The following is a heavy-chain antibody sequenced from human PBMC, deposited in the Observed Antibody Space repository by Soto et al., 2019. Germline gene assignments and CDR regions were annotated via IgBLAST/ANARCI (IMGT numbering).Heavy chain of an antibody. CDR1: GFTFSSHG. J-gene: IGHJ4*02. CDR2: IWHDGSNK. Sequence: QVQLVESGGGVVQPGRSLRVSCVASGFTFSSHGMHWVRQAPGKGLEWVAIIWHDGSNKYYADSVKGRFTISRDNPRNTLYLEMDSLRDEDTAVYYGARDCTGGSCLDYWGQGTLVTVSS. CDR3: ARDCTGGSCLDY. D-gene: IGHD2-15*01. V-gene: IGHV3-33*01.